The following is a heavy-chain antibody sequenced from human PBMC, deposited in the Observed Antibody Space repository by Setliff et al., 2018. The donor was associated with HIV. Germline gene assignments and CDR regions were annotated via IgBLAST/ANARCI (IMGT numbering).Heavy chain of an antibody. V-gene: IGHV4-4*08. D-gene: IGHD1-26*01. CDR3: ARADSGNYFPFDY. CDR1: GGSMSTYY. J-gene: IGHJ4*02. Sequence: PSETLSLTCTVSGGSMSTYYWSWIRQPPGKGLEWIGYIYTSGSTNYNPSLRSRVTISVDTSKNQFSLKLSSVTAEDTAVYYCARADSGNYFPFDYWGQGALVTVSS. CDR2: IYTSGST.